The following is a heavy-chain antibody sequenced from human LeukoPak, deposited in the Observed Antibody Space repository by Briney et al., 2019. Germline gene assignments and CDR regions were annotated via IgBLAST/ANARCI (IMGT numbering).Heavy chain of an antibody. V-gene: IGHV4-34*01. CDR3: ARMGDAFDI. CDR2: INHSGST. CDR1: GGSFSGYY. D-gene: IGHD1-26*01. Sequence: PSETLSLTCAAYGGSFSGYYWSWIRQPPGKGLEWIGEINHSGSTNYNPSLKSRVTISVDTSKNQFSLKLSSVTAADTAVYYCARMGDAFDIWGQGTMVTVSS. J-gene: IGHJ3*02.